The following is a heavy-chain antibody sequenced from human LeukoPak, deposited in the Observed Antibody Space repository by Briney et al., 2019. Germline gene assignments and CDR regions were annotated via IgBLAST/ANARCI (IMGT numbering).Heavy chain of an antibody. Sequence: ASVKVSCKASGGTFSSYAISWVRQAPGQGLEWMGGIIPIFGTANYAQKFQGRVTITADESTSTAYMGLSSLRSEDTAVYYCASKYSSSWYATDYYFDYWGQGTLVTVSS. D-gene: IGHD6-13*01. CDR1: GGTFSSYA. CDR2: IIPIFGTA. J-gene: IGHJ4*02. V-gene: IGHV1-69*13. CDR3: ASKYSSSWYATDYYFDY.